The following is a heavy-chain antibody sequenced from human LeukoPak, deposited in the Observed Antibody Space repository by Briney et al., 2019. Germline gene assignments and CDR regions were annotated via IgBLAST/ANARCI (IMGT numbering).Heavy chain of an antibody. J-gene: IGHJ5*01. Sequence: SVKVSCKTSGGTFSGFAMNWVRQAPGQGPEWMARVIPSLGISRYAQKFQDRLKVTADNSSTTAFMELTSLTSDDTAVYYCATFRWIDSWGQGTLVTVSS. CDR1: GGTFSGFA. V-gene: IGHV1-69*04. D-gene: IGHD2/OR15-2a*01. CDR2: VIPSLGIS. CDR3: ATFRWIDS.